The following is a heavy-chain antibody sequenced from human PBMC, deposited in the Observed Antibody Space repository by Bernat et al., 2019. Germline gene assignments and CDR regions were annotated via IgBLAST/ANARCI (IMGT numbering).Heavy chain of an antibody. CDR3: AILWPGD. CDR1: GYTFTGYG. D-gene: IGHD3-10*01. CDR2: INTNNGNT. Sequence: QVQLVQSGAEVKKPGASVNVSCKASGYTFTGYGITWVRQAPGQGLEWLGWINTNNGNTHYAQNLQGRVTVTTDTSTSTAYMELRSLRSDDTALYYCAILWPGDWGQGTLVTVSS. V-gene: IGHV1-18*01. J-gene: IGHJ4*02.